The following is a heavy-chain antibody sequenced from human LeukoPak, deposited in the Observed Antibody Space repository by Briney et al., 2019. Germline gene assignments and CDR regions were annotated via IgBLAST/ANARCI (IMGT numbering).Heavy chain of an antibody. J-gene: IGHJ4*02. CDR1: GFTFSSYA. V-gene: IGHV3-23*01. Sequence: GGSLRLSCAASGFTFSSYAMSWVRQAPGEGLEWVSGISGGATSTDYADSVRGRFSISRDNLKSTVSLQMSSLRAEDTATYYCAKGTDYYGSGGHFDFWGQGALVTVSS. CDR3: AKGTDYYGSGGHFDF. D-gene: IGHD3-10*01. CDR2: ISGGATST.